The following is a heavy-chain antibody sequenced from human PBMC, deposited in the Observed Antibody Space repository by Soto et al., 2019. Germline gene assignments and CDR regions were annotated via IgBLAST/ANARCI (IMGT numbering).Heavy chain of an antibody. J-gene: IGHJ4*02. D-gene: IGHD6-19*01. V-gene: IGHV3-33*01. Sequence: QVQLVESGGGVVQPGRSLRLSCAASGFTFSSYGMHWVRQAPGKGLEWVAVIWYDGSNKYYADSVKGRFTISRDNSKNALYLHMNRLRAEDTAVYYCARDLSGWQWLVRGIDYWGQGTLVTVSS. CDR1: GFTFSSYG. CDR3: ARDLSGWQWLVRGIDY. CDR2: IWYDGSNK.